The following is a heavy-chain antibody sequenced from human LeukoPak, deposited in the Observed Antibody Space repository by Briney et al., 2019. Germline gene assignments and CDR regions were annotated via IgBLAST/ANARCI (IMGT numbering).Heavy chain of an antibody. D-gene: IGHD3-22*01. J-gene: IGHJ6*02. CDR2: IYYSGST. Sequence: SETLSLTCTVSGGSISSYYWSWIRQPPGKGLEWIGYIYYSGSTNYNPSLKSRVTISVDTSKNQFSLKLSSVTAADTAVYYCARGSTEATRRYYYDSSGYYYHNYYYGMDVWGQGTTVTVSS. CDR3: ARGSTEATRRYYYDSSGYYYHNYYYGMDV. V-gene: IGHV4-59*01. CDR1: GGSISSYY.